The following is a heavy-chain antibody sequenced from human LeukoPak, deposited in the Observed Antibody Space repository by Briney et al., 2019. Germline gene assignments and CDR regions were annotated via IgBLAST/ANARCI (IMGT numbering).Heavy chain of an antibody. CDR1: GDSISSGGYY. V-gene: IGHV4-31*03. J-gene: IGHJ4*02. CDR3: ARSGPHGGWYYFDY. Sequence: SETLSLTCTVSGDSISSGGYYWSWIRHHPGKGLEWIGYTYYGGSTYYAPTLESRVSISIDTSAYQFSLKLSSVTAADTAVYYCARSGPHGGWYYFDYWGQGALVTVSS. CDR2: TYYGGST. D-gene: IGHD6-19*01.